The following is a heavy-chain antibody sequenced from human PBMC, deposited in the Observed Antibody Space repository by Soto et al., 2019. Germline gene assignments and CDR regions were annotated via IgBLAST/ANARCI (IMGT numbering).Heavy chain of an antibody. J-gene: IGHJ4*02. D-gene: IGHD3-16*02. CDR3: ARGDVWGSYRHGAIDY. Sequence: GGSLRLSCAASGFTFSSYSMNWVRQAPGKGLEWVSYISSSSSTIYYPDSVKGRFTISRDNAKNSLYLQMNSLRDEDTAVYYCARGDVWGSYRHGAIDYWGQGTLVTVSS. CDR2: ISSSSSTI. V-gene: IGHV3-48*02. CDR1: GFTFSSYS.